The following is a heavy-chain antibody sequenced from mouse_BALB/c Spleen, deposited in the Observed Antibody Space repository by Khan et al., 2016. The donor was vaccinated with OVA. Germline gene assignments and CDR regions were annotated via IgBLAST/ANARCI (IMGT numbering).Heavy chain of an antibody. CDR1: GYTFTDYY. Sequence: QVQLKESGAELARPGASVKLSCKASGYTFTDYYINWVKQRTGQGLEWIGEIYPRSGNTYYNEKFKGKATLTADKSSSIAYMQLSSLTSKDSAVYFCARRNYFGYTFAYWGQGTLVTVSA. CDR2: IYPRSGNT. CDR3: ARRNYFGYTFAY. D-gene: IGHD1-2*01. J-gene: IGHJ3*01. V-gene: IGHV1-77*01.